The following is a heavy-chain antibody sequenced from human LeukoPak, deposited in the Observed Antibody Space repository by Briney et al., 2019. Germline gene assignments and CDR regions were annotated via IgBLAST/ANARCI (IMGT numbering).Heavy chain of an antibody. D-gene: IGHD3-16*02. CDR2: INHSGST. V-gene: IGHV4-34*01. CDR3: ARGLMIMFGGVIGNFDY. CDR1: GGSFGGSY. J-gene: IGHJ4*02. Sequence: PSETLSLTCAVYGGSFGGSYGSWFRQPPGKGREWIGEINHSGSTNYNPSLKSRVTISVDTSKNQFSLKLSSVTAADTAVYYCARGLMIMFGGVIGNFDYWGQGTLVTVSS.